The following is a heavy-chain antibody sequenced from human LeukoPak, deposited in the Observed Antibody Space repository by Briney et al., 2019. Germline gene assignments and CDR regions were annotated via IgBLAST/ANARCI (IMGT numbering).Heavy chain of an antibody. CDR3: AKASYYDSWIVRPGGPNWFDP. J-gene: IGHJ5*02. V-gene: IGHV3-23*01. Sequence: GGSLRLSCAASGFTFSSYAMSWVRQAPGKGLEWVSAISGSGGSTYYADSVKGRFTISRDNSKNTLYLQMNSLRAEDTAVYYCAKASYYDSWIVRPGGPNWFDPWGQGTLVTVSS. CDR2: ISGSGGST. CDR1: GFTFSSYA. D-gene: IGHD3-3*01.